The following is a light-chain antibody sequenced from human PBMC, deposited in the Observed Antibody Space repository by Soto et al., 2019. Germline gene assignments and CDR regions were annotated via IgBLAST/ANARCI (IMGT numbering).Light chain of an antibody. CDR3: QQYGTSPGT. CDR1: RSVSSNF. J-gene: IGKJ1*01. V-gene: IGKV3-20*01. CDR2: DAS. Sequence: ELLLTQSRGTLSLSPGERATLSCRASRSVSSNFLAWYQQKPGQAPRLLIYDASTRATGIPDRFSGSGSGTDFTLTISRLGPEDFAVYYCQQYGTSPGTFGQGTKVDI.